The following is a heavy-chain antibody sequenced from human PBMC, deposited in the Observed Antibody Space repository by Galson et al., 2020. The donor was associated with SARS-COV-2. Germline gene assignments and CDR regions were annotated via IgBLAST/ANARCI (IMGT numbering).Heavy chain of an antibody. D-gene: IGHD3-16*01. CDR3: ARGGYNFGGSDY. J-gene: IGHJ4*02. Sequence: ETSETLSLTCTVSGVSISSGGYYWTWIRQRPGKGPEWIGYIYSTGSTYSNPSLNSRVMVSLDTSKNQFSLKLSSVTAADTAVYYCARGGYNFGGSDYWGQGTLVTVSS. CDR1: GVSISSGGYY. CDR2: IYSTGST. V-gene: IGHV4-31*03.